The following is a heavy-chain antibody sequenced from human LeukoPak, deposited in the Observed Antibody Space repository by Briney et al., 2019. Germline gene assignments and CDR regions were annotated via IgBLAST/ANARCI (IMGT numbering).Heavy chain of an antibody. D-gene: IGHD3-22*01. CDR3: AREVSDSYYYDSSGYSHHLFDY. Sequence: GGSLRLSCAASGLTFSDYYMSWIRQAPGKGLEWVSYISTSSTYTNYADSVKGRFTISRDNAKNSLYLQMNSLRAEDTAVYYCAREVSDSYYYDSSGYSHHLFDYWGQGTLVTVSS. V-gene: IGHV3-11*06. CDR2: ISTSSTYT. J-gene: IGHJ4*02. CDR1: GLTFSDYY.